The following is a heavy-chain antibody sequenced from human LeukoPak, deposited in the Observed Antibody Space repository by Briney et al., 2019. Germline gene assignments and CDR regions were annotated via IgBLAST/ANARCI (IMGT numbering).Heavy chain of an antibody. CDR1: GLTFTSYA. D-gene: IGHD3-22*01. CDR2: ISGSGDRT. V-gene: IGHV3-23*01. J-gene: IGHJ4*02. CDR3: AKSNYYDSSGTGRLFDF. Sequence: GGSLRLSCAASGLTFTSYAMSWVRQAPGKGLEWVSTISGSGDRTYYAGSVRGRFTISRDNSKNTLYLQMNSLRAEDTAVYYCAKSNYYDSSGTGRLFDFWGQGTLITVSS.